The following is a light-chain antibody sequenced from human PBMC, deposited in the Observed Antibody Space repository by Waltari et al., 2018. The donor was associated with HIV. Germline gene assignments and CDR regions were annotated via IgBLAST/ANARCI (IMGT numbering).Light chain of an antibody. CDR3: SSYSTRTTFVI. V-gene: IGLV2-14*01. CDR2: DVT. Sequence: QSALTQPASVSASRGQSITISCTGTTSDIGYYNYVSWYQQLPGKAPKLMIFDVTKRPSGVSNRFSGSKSGNTASLTISGLQAEDEADYYCSSYSTRTTFVIFGGGTKLTV. CDR1: TSDIGYYNY. J-gene: IGLJ2*01.